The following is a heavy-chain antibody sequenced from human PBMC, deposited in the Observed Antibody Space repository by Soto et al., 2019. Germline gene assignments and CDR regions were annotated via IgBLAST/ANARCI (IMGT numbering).Heavy chain of an antibody. J-gene: IGHJ3*02. CDR2: IKSKTDGGTT. V-gene: IGHV3-15*01. Sequence: EVQLVESGGGLVKPGWSLRLSCAASGFTFSNAWMSWVRQAPGKGLEWVGRIKSKTDGGTTEYAAPVKGRFTISRDDSKNTLYLQMNSLKTEDIAVYYCTTERAYCGGDCYAFAFDIWGQGTMVTVSS. CDR1: GFTFSNAW. CDR3: TTERAYCGGDCYAFAFDI. D-gene: IGHD2-21*02.